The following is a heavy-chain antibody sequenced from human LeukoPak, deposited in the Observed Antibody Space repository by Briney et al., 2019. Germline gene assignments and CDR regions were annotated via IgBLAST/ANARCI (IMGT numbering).Heavy chain of an antibody. Sequence: SETLSLTCTVSGYSISSGYYWGWIRQPPGKGLEWIASIYHGGNTFYNPSLKSRVTISVNTPKNQFSLKLSSVTAADTAVYYCARVMTTATTWAFDIWGQGTMVTVSS. D-gene: IGHD4-17*01. J-gene: IGHJ3*02. CDR3: ARVMTTATTWAFDI. V-gene: IGHV4-38-2*02. CDR2: IYHGGNT. CDR1: GYSISSGYY.